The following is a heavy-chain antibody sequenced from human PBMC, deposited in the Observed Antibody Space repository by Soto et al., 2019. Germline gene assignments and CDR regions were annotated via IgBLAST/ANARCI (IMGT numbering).Heavy chain of an antibody. CDR2: IRSKANSYAT. Sequence: WVGRIRSKANSYATAYAASVKGRFTISRDDSKNTAYLQMNSLKTEDTAVYYCTSLLYYDILTGGSTDAFDIWGQGTMVTVSS. CDR3: TSLLYYDILTGGSTDAFDI. J-gene: IGHJ3*02. V-gene: IGHV3-73*01. D-gene: IGHD3-9*01.